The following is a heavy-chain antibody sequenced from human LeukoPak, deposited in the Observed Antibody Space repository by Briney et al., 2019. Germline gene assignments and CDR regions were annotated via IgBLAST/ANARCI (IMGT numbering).Heavy chain of an antibody. V-gene: IGHV3-23*01. J-gene: IGHJ4*02. CDR1: GFTFSSYT. D-gene: IGHD7-27*01. CDR2: ITTGGPNT. Sequence: GGSLRLSCTASGFTFSSYTMSWVRQAPGKGLRWVSTITTGGPNTYYADSVKGRFTVSRDDSENTLYLQMNSLRAEDTAVYYCAKDGGLWVSAHWGDSWGRGILVTVSS. CDR3: AKDGGLWVSAHWGDS.